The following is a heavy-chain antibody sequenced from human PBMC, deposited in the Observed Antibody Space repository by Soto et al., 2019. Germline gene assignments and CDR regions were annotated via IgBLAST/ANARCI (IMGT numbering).Heavy chain of an antibody. J-gene: IGHJ4*02. D-gene: IGHD5-12*01. Sequence: PSETLSLTCAVYGGSFSGYYWSWIRQPPGKGLEWIGEINHSGSTNYNPSLKSRVTISVDTSKNQFSLKLSSVTAADTAVYYCARGELYSGYDEFEYWGQGTLVTVSS. CDR3: ARGELYSGYDEFEY. V-gene: IGHV4-34*01. CDR1: GGSFSGYY. CDR2: INHSGST.